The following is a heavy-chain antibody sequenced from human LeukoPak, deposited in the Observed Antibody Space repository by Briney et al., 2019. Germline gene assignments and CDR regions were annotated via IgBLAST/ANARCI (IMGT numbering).Heavy chain of an antibody. CDR3: ARSRGPNYYYYGMDV. D-gene: IGHD6-25*01. CDR2: IYPGDSDT. V-gene: IGHV5-51*01. Sequence: GESLKISCKGSGYSFTGYWIGWVRQMPGKGLEWMGIIYPGDSDTRYSPSFQGQVTISADKSISTAHLRWSSLKASDTAMYYCARSRGPNYYYYGMDVWGQGTTVTVSS. CDR1: GYSFTGYW. J-gene: IGHJ6*02.